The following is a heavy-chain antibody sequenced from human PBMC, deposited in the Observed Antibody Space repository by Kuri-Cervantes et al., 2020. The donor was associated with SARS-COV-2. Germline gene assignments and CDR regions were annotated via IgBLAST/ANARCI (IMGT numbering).Heavy chain of an antibody. D-gene: IGHD6-19*01. Sequence: GGSLRLSCAASGFTFSSYGMHWVRRAPGNGLEWVAVIWYDGSNKYYADSVKGRFTISRDNSKNTLYLQMNSLRAEDTAVYYCAKEKWIIAVAGFDYWGQGTLVTVSS. CDR1: GFTFSSYG. V-gene: IGHV3-33*06. J-gene: IGHJ4*02. CDR2: IWYDGSNK. CDR3: AKEKWIIAVAGFDY.